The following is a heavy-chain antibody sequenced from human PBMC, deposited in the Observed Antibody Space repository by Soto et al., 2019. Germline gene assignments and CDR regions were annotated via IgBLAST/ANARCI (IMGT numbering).Heavy chain of an antibody. CDR3: ARDPSTVNKLIGVWFDP. J-gene: IGHJ5*02. CDR2: IKPISDTT. V-gene: IGHV1-69*13. D-gene: IGHD4-4*01. Sequence: GASVKVSCKASGDTFGRFTINWVRQAPGQGLEWMGGIKPISDTTTYAQRFQGRVTFTADAYTSTVYMELSSLRSEDTAMYYCARDPSTVNKLIGVWFDPSGQGTLVTVSS. CDR1: GDTFGRFT.